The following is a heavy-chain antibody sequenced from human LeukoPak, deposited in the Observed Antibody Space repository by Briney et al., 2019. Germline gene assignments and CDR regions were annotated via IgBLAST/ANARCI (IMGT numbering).Heavy chain of an antibody. D-gene: IGHD6-6*01. CDR1: GFTVSSNS. CDR2: IYSDNT. J-gene: IGHJ4*02. Sequence: GGSLRLSCTVSGFTVSSNSMSWVRQAPGKGLEWVSFIYSDNTHYSDSVKGRFTISRDNSKNTLYLQMNSLRAADTAVYYCARDKGTSYLSSFDYWGQGTLVTVSS. V-gene: IGHV3-66*03. CDR3: ARDKGTSYLSSFDY.